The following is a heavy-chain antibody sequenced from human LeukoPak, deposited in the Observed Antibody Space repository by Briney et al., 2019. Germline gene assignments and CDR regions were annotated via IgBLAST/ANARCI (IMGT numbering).Heavy chain of an antibody. V-gene: IGHV3-21*01. CDR2: ISSSSSYI. J-gene: IGHJ5*02. CDR3: ARDLPNWFDP. Sequence: TGGSLRLFCAASGFTFSSYEMNWVRQAPGKGLEWVSSISSSSSYIYYADSVKGRFTIPRDNAKNSLYLQMNSLRAEDTAVYYCARDLPNWFDPWGQGTLVTVSS. CDR1: GFTFSSYE.